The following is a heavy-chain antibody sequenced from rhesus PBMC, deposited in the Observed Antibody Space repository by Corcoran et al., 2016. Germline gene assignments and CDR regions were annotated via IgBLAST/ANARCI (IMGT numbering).Heavy chain of an antibody. D-gene: IGHD6-25*01. Sequence: QVQLQESGPGLVKPSETLSLTCAVSGGSISDDYYWSWIRQPPGKGLDWIGYIYGSGWSSNHNPSLKSRVTIAKYGSTNPFSLALTSLTAADTAVYYCAQYGGGSWTPVFDYWGQRVLVTVSS. CDR1: GGSISDDYY. CDR3: AQYGGGSWTPVFDY. CDR2: IYGSGWSS. V-gene: IGHV4-106*01. J-gene: IGHJ4*01.